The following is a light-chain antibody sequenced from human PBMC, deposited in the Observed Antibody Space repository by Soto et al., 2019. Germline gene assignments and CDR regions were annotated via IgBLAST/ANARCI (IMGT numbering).Light chain of an antibody. V-gene: IGKV3-20*01. CDR2: GAS. CDR3: QQHVSQPIT. J-gene: IGKJ5*01. CDR1: QSVSRNY. Sequence: EDVLTRSPGTLPLSPGERGTRFGRASQSVSRNYLAWYQQKPGQAPRLLIYGASTRATGIPDRFSGSGSGTDFTLTISRLEPEDFALYYCQQHVSQPITFGQGTRLEIK.